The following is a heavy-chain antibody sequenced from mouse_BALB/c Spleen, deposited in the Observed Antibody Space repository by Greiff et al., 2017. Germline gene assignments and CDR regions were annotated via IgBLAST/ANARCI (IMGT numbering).Heavy chain of an antibody. CDR2: ISSGSSTI. CDR3: ARYYGYFDV. Sequence: DVKLVESGGGLVQPGGSRKLSCAASGFTFSSFGMHWVRQAPEKGLEWVAYISSGSSTIYYADTVKGRFTISRDSPKNTLFLQMTSLRSEDTAMYYCARYYGYFDVWGAGTTVTVSS. J-gene: IGHJ1*01. CDR1: GFTFSSFG. V-gene: IGHV5-17*02.